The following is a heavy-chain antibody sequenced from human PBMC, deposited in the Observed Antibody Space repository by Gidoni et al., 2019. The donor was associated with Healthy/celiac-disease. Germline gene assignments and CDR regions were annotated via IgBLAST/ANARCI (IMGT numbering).Heavy chain of an antibody. J-gene: IGHJ3*02. Sequence: QITLKESGPTLVKPTQTLTLTCTFSGFSLSTSGVGVGWIRQPPGKALEWLALIYWDDDKRYSPSLKSRLTITKDTSKNQVVLTMTNMDPVDTATYYCAHRHGDYDDGAFDIWGQGTMVTVSS. V-gene: IGHV2-5*02. CDR2: IYWDDDK. D-gene: IGHD4-17*01. CDR3: AHRHGDYDDGAFDI. CDR1: GFSLSTSGVG.